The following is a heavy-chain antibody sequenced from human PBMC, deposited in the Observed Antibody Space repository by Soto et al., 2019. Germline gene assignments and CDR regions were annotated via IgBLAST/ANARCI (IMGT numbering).Heavy chain of an antibody. Sequence: QVQLVQSGAEVKKPGASVKVSCKASGYTFTSYDINWVRQATGQGLEWMGWMNPNSGNTGYAQKLQRRVTMTRNTSISTAYMELSSLRSEDTAVYYCARAYYDFWSGYYKAYYYYYMDVWGKGTTVTVSS. CDR3: ARAYYDFWSGYYKAYYYYYMDV. J-gene: IGHJ6*03. D-gene: IGHD3-3*01. CDR2: MNPNSGNT. V-gene: IGHV1-8*01. CDR1: GYTFTSYD.